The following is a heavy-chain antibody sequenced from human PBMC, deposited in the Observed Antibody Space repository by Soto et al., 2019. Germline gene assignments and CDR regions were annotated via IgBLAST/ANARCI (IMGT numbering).Heavy chain of an antibody. CDR2: LVPVFGTA. CDR3: ARSPGVFDY. CDR1: GGTFSSLA. Sequence: QVQQVQSGAEVKKPGSSVKVSCKASGGTFSSLAISWVRQAPGQGLEWMGGLVPVFGTANYAQKFQGRVTITSDTSTSTSYMELGSLRSEDTAVYYCARSPGVFDYWGQGTLVTVSS. J-gene: IGHJ4*02. V-gene: IGHV1-69*06. D-gene: IGHD3-10*01.